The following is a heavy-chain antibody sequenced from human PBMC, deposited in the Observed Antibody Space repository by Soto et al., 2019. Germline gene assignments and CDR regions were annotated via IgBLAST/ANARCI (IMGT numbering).Heavy chain of an antibody. D-gene: IGHD2-2*02. Sequence: GASVKVSCKASGYTFTSYDINWVRQATGQGLEWMGWMNPNSGNTGYAQKFQGRVTMTEDTSTDTAYMELSSLRSEDTAVYYCATDIFVVAPAAIPWGQGTLVTVSS. CDR3: ATDIFVVAPAAIP. V-gene: IGHV1-8*01. CDR1: GYTFTSYD. CDR2: MNPNSGNT. J-gene: IGHJ5*02.